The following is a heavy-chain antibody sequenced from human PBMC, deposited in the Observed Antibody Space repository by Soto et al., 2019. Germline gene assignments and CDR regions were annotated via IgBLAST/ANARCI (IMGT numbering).Heavy chain of an antibody. CDR3: AKDRSRHLDYGLDP. Sequence: SVQVSCNSSGFSFSGYYIHWLHQAPVKGLEWMSCITAHSGRTEYAQKFQSSLTLPRDTSIAPAYLTLTSLTSVDTALYSCAKDRSRHLDYGLDPWGQGTQVTVSS. V-gene: IGHV1-2*02. J-gene: IGHJ5*02. D-gene: IGHD3-16*01. CDR1: GFSFSGYY. CDR2: ITAHSGRT.